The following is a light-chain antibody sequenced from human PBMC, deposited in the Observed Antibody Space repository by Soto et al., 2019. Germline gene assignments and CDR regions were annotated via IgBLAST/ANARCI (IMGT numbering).Light chain of an antibody. J-gene: IGKJ3*01. CDR2: GTS. V-gene: IGKV3-20*01. Sequence: EIVLTQSPGTLSLSPGERVTLSCRASQSVSSSYLAWYQQKPGQAPRLLIYGTSSRATGIPDRFSGSGSGTDFTLTISRLEPEDFAVYYCQHYGRSSFTFGPGTIVDIK. CDR3: QHYGRSSFT. CDR1: QSVSSSY.